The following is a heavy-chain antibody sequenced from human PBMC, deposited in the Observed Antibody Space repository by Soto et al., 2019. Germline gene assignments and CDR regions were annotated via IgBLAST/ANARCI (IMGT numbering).Heavy chain of an antibody. Sequence: ASVKVSCKASGYTFTSYGISWVRQAPGQGLEWMGWISAYNGNTNYAQKLQGRVTMTTDTSTSTAYMELRSLRSDDTAVYYCARDHYDFWSGYYKEGIYAFDIWGQGTMVTVSS. CDR3: ARDHYDFWSGYYKEGIYAFDI. CDR2: ISAYNGNT. V-gene: IGHV1-18*01. J-gene: IGHJ3*02. CDR1: GYTFTSYG. D-gene: IGHD3-3*01.